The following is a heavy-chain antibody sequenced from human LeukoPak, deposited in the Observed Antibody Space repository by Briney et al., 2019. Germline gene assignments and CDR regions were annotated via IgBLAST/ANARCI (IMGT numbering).Heavy chain of an antibody. CDR3: ARDPRSGSYPDWFVP. V-gene: IGHV3-48*01. CDR1: GFTFSSYS. Sequence: GGSLRLSCAVSGFTFSSYSMNWVRQAPGKGLEWVSYISRSSSTIHYADSVKGRFTISRDNAKNSLYLQMNSLRAEDTAVYYCARDPRSGSYPDWFVPWGQGTLVTVSS. D-gene: IGHD1-26*01. CDR2: ISRSSSTI. J-gene: IGHJ5*02.